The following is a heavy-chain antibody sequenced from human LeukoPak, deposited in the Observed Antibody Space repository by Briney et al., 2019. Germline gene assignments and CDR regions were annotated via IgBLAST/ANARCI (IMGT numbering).Heavy chain of an antibody. V-gene: IGHV3-21*04. CDR1: GFTFSSYS. CDR2: ISSSSSYI. CDR3: AKNGDRGAYCSGGSCYPYYYYNMDV. Sequence: PGGSLRLSCAASGFTFSSYSMNWVRQAPGKGLEWVSCISSSSSYIYYADSVKGRFTISRDNSKNKLYLQMNRLRGEDTAIYYCAKNGDRGAYCSGGSCYPYYYYNMDVWGKGTTVTISS. J-gene: IGHJ6*03. D-gene: IGHD2-15*01.